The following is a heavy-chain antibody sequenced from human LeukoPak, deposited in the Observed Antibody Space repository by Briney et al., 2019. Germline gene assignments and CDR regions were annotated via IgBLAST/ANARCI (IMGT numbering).Heavy chain of an antibody. CDR2: IKQGGNEI. Sequence: LAGGSLRLSCAASDFSFSSYSMTWVRQAPGKGLEWVANIKQGGNEIHYVDSVKGRFTISRDNAKNSLYLQMNSLRAEDTAIYYCARGISAAAESYFDSWGQGTLVTVSS. CDR3: ARGISAAAESYFDS. J-gene: IGHJ4*02. D-gene: IGHD6-25*01. CDR1: DFSFSSYS. V-gene: IGHV3-7*01.